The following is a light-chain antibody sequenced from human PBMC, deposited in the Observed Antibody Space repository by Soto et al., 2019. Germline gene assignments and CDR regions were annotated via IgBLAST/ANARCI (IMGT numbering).Light chain of an antibody. CDR2: NND. V-gene: IGLV1-44*01. Sequence: QSVLTQPPSVSGTPGQRVTVSCSGSRSNIGSNPVNWYQQLPRTAPKLLFYNNDQQPSGGSDRFSGSKSGTSASLAISGLQSEDEADYYCVAWDDSLNGYVFGTGTKLTVL. CDR3: VAWDDSLNGYV. J-gene: IGLJ1*01. CDR1: RSNIGSNP.